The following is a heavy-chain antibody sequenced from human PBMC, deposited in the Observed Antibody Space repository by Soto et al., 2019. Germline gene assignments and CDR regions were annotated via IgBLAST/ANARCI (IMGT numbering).Heavy chain of an antibody. J-gene: IGHJ3*02. CDR2: ISKSGIDI. CDR1: GFSFSTYE. CDR3: APRKYGSFNIGAFDI. Sequence: EVQLVESGGDLVQPGGSLRLSCAASGFSFSTYEMNWVRQAPGKGLEWVSYISKSGIDIYYADSVKGRFTISRDNANNSLYLQMNSLTAEDTAVYYCAPRKYGSFNIGAFDIWDQGTMVTVSS. V-gene: IGHV3-48*03. D-gene: IGHD1-26*01.